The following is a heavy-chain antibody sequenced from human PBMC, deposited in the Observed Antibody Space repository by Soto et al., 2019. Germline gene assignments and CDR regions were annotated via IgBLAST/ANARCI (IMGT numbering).Heavy chain of an antibody. D-gene: IGHD3-3*01. J-gene: IGHJ5*02. CDR1: GFTFSSYG. CDR3: ARDCTLNYDFWSGSNNWFNP. V-gene: IGHV3-33*01. Sequence: QVQLVESGGGVVQPGRSLRLSCAASGFTFSSYGMHWVRQAPGKGLEWVAVIWSDGSNKYYADSVKGRFTIPRDNSTNTLHLQMKSMKAEDTAVYYCARDCTLNYDFWSGSNNWFNPWGQGTLVTVSS. CDR2: IWSDGSNK.